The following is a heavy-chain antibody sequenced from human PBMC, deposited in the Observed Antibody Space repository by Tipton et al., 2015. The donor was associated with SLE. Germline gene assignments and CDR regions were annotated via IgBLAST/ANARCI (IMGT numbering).Heavy chain of an antibody. D-gene: IGHD3-10*01. V-gene: IGHV1-18*01. Sequence: QSGPEVKKPGASVKVSCKASGYTFTSYGISWVRQAPGQGLEWMGWISAYNGNTNYAQKLQGRVTMTTDTSTSTAYMELRSPRSDDTAVYYCARDLFPGVWFRELFCWDQGTLVTVSS. J-gene: IGHJ4*02. CDR2: ISAYNGNT. CDR3: ARDLFPGVWFRELFC. CDR1: GYTFTSYG.